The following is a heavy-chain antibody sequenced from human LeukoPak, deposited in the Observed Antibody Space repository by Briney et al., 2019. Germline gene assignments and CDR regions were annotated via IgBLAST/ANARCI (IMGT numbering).Heavy chain of an antibody. V-gene: IGHV3-23*01. J-gene: IGHJ4*02. CDR3: AKAVAGSTWPWAPDY. D-gene: IGHD6-19*01. CDR1: GFTFSSYA. Sequence: GGSLRLSCAASGFTFSSYAMSWVRQAPGKGLEWVSGISGSGGGSTYDADSVKGRFTISRDNSKNTLYLQMNSLSAEDTAVYYCAKAVAGSTWPWAPDYWGQGTLVTVSS. CDR2: ISGSGGGST.